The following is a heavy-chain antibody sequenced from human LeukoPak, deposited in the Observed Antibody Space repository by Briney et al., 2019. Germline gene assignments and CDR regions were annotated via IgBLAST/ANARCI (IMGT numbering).Heavy chain of an antibody. J-gene: IGHJ4*02. V-gene: IGHV3-7*01. CDR1: GFTFSSYW. CDR3: ARDQRSDDVFDY. D-gene: IGHD1-1*01. CDR2: IKRDGSDK. Sequence: VGSLRLSCAASGFTFSSYWMGWVRQAPGKGLEWVANIKRDGSDKYYVDSVKGRFTISRDNAKNSLYLQMNSLRAEDTAVYFCARDQRSDDVFDYWGQGTLVTVSS.